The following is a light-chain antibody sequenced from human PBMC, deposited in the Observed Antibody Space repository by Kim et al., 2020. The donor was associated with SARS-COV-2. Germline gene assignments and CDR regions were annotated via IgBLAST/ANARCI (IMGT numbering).Light chain of an antibody. CDR3: VLYMGSGISV. CDR2: STN. V-gene: IGLV8-61*01. CDR1: SGSVSTSYY. J-gene: IGLJ2*01. Sequence: GGTVTLTCGLGSGSVSTSYYPSWYQQTPGQAPRTLIYSTNTRSSGVPDRFSGSILGNKAALTITGAQADDESDYYCVLYMGSGISVFGGGTKLTVL.